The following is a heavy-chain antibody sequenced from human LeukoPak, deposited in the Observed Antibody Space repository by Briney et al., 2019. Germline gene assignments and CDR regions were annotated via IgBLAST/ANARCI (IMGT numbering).Heavy chain of an antibody. V-gene: IGHV4-39*01. D-gene: IGHD5-18*01. Sequence: PSETLSLPCTVSGGSISSSSYYWGWIRQPPGKGLEWIGSIYYSGSTYYNPSLKSRVTISVDTSKNQFSLKLSSVTAADTAVYYCAKVGWRYGYEIDYWGQGTLVTVSS. CDR3: AKVGWRYGYEIDY. CDR1: GGSISSSSYY. J-gene: IGHJ4*02. CDR2: IYYSGST.